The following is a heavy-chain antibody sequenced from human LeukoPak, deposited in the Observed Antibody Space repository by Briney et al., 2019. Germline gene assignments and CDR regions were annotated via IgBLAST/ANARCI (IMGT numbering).Heavy chain of an antibody. J-gene: IGHJ4*02. CDR1: GYIFSDSY. V-gene: IGHV3-11*05. CDR3: ASDQVSGVLDD. Sequence: GGSLRLSCEGPGYIFSDSYINWIRQSPGKGLEWLAYISPDGSYTTYGDSVKGRFVISRDNAKNSVSLQMNSLRVEDTAVYFCASDQVSGVLDDWGQGARVTVS. CDR2: ISPDGSYT. D-gene: IGHD5/OR15-5a*01.